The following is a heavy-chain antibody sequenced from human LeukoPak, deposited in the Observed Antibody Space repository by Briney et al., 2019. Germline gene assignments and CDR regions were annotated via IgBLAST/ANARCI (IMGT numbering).Heavy chain of an antibody. V-gene: IGHV3-48*03. CDR2: ISSSGSTI. CDR1: GFTFSSYE. CDR3: ASFMTPRVRGVTHYYYYGMDV. Sequence: GGSLRLSCGASGFTFSSYEMNWVRQAPGKGVEWVSYISSSGSTIYYADSVKGRFTISRDNAKNSLYLQMNSLRAEDTAVYYCASFMTPRVRGVTHYYYYGMDVWGKGTTVTVSS. D-gene: IGHD3-10*01. J-gene: IGHJ6*04.